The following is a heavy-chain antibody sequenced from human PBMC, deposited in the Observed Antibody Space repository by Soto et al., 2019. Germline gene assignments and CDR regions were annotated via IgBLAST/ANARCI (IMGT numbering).Heavy chain of an antibody. CDR3: TTGRIIGINAFDI. J-gene: IGHJ3*02. CDR2: IKSKTDGGTT. V-gene: IGHV3-15*07. Sequence: GGSLRLSCAASGFTFSNAWMNWVRQAPGKGLEWVGRIKSKTDGGTTDYAAPVKGRFTISRDDSKNTLYLQMNSLKTEDTAVYYCTTGRIIGINAFDIWGQGTMVTVSS. CDR1: GFTFSNAW. D-gene: IGHD1-20*01.